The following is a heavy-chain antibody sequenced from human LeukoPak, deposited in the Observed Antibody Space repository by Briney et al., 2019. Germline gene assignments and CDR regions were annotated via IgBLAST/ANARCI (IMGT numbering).Heavy chain of an antibody. CDR3: AMRGGNYGEYYFDY. Sequence: GGSLTLSRAASGFTFDDYGMSWVRQPPGKGLEWVAGINWNGGSTDYADSVKGRLTISRDNAKNSPYLQMHGPRADATALYYCAMRGGNYGEYYFDYWGQGTLVTVSS. V-gene: IGHV3-20*04. CDR2: INWNGGST. CDR1: GFTFDDYG. J-gene: IGHJ4*02. D-gene: IGHD4-23*01.